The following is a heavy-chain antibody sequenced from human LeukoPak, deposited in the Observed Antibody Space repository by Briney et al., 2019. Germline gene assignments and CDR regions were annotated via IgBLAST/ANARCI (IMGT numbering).Heavy chain of an antibody. J-gene: IGHJ4*02. Sequence: GGSLRLSCAASGFTFSSYAMHWVRQAPGKGLEWVAVISYDGSNKYYADSVKGRFTISRDNSKNTLYLQMNSLRAEDTALYYCASDPPNYDSSAYHDFWGQGTQVTVSS. CDR3: ASDPPNYDSSAYHDF. D-gene: IGHD3-22*01. CDR1: GFTFSSYA. CDR2: ISYDGSNK. V-gene: IGHV3-30-3*01.